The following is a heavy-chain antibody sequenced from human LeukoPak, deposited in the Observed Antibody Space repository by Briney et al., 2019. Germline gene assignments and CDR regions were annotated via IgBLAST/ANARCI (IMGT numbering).Heavy chain of an antibody. V-gene: IGHV1-8*01. CDR3: ASGLVQFDY. D-gene: IGHD6-13*01. Sequence: ASVKVSCKASGYTFTSYDINWVRQGTGQGLEWMGWMSTKSGNTGNAQKFQGRVTMTRDTSISTAYMELSSLRSDDTAVYYCASGLVQFDYWGQGTLVTVSS. J-gene: IGHJ4*02. CDR1: GYTFTSYD. CDR2: MSTKSGNT.